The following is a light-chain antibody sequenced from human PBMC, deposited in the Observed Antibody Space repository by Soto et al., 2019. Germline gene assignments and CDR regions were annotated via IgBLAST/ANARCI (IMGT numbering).Light chain of an antibody. CDR3: QQYNTFDT. V-gene: IGKV1-5*01. Sequence: DIQMTQSPSTLSASVGDRVTITCRASQSISNWLAWYQQKPGKAPKLLISDASNLESGVPSRFSGSGSGTQFTLTISSLQPDDFATYYCQQYNTFDTFGQGTKLEIK. CDR1: QSISNW. CDR2: DAS. J-gene: IGKJ2*01.